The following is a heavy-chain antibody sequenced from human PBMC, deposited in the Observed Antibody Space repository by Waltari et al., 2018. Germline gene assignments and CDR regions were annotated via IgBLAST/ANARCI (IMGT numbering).Heavy chain of an antibody. J-gene: IGHJ6*02. Sequence: QVQLQESGPGLVKPSETLSLTCAVSGYSISSGYYWGWIRQPPVKGLAWIGSIYHSGSTYYNPSLKSRVTISVDTSKNQFSLKLSSVTAADTAVYYCARQRRGQYYYDSSGLPYYYYGMDVWGQGTTVTVSS. CDR3: ARQRRGQYYYDSSGLPYYYYGMDV. V-gene: IGHV4-38-2*01. CDR2: IYHSGST. D-gene: IGHD3-22*01. CDR1: GYSISSGYY.